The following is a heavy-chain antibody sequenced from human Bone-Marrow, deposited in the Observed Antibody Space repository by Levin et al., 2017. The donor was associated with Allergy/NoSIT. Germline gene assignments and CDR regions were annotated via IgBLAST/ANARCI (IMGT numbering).Heavy chain of an antibody. D-gene: IGHD1-7*01. CDR1: GGSVSSGSFY. Sequence: SQTLSLTCTVSGGSVSSGSFYWSWIRQPPGKGLEWIGSIYYSGTTNHNPSLKSRVTISVDTSKNQFSLNLSSVTAADTAVYYCARKRGTWDDWFDPWGQGTLVTVSS. CDR2: IYYSGTT. J-gene: IGHJ5*02. V-gene: IGHV4-61*01. CDR3: ARKRGTWDDWFDP.